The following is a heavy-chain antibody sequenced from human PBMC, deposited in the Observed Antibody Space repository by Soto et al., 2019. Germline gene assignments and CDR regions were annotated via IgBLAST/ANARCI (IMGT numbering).Heavy chain of an antibody. CDR1: GCTFTSYG. CDR2: ISAYNGNT. CDR3: ARGLWFGELLSNNWFDP. Sequence: ASVQVSCKPSGCTFTSYGMSWVRQAPGQGLEWMGWISAYNGNTNDAQKLQGRVTMTTDTSTSTAYMELRSLRSDATAVYYCARGLWFGELLSNNWFDPWGQGTLVTVS. D-gene: IGHD3-10*01. J-gene: IGHJ5*02. V-gene: IGHV1-18*01.